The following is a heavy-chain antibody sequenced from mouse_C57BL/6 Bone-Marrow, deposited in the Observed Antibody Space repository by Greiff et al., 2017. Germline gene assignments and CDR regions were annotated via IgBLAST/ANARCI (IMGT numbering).Heavy chain of an antibody. J-gene: IGHJ2*01. D-gene: IGHD5-1-1*01. Sequence: EVQLQQSGAELVRPGASVKLSCTASGFNIKDDYMHWVKQRPEQGLEWIGWIDPANGDTEYASKFQGKATITADTSSNTAYMQLSSLTSEDTAVYYSTTVVYPYYVDYWGQGTTLTVSS. V-gene: IGHV14-4*01. CDR3: TTVVYPYYVDY. CDR1: GFNIKDDY. CDR2: IDPANGDT.